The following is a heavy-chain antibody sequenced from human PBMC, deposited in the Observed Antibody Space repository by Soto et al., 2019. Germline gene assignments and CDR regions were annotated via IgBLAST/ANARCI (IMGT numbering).Heavy chain of an antibody. V-gene: IGHV4-59*01. CDR1: GGSISTYY. Sequence: QVQLQESGPGLLEPSETLSLTCTVSGGSISTYYWTWIRQPPGKGLEWLGYIYYIGNTNYNPSLKSRVTISIDTSKNQFSLKLSSVTAADTAVYYCARDDTGAFDIWGQGTMVTVSS. D-gene: IGHD3-10*01. CDR3: ARDDTGAFDI. J-gene: IGHJ3*02. CDR2: IYYIGNT.